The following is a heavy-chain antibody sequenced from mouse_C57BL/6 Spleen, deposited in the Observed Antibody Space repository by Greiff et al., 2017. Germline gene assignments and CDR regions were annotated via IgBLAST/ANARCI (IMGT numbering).Heavy chain of an antibody. D-gene: IGHD1-1*01. V-gene: IGHV5-15*01. J-gene: IGHJ4*01. CDR3: ARHDSSRAMDY. CDR1: GFTFSDYG. CDR2: ISNLAYSI. Sequence: EVKLVESGGGLVQPGGSLKLSCAASGFTFSDYGMAWVRQAPRKGPEWVAFISNLAYSIYYADTVTGRFTISRENAKNTLYLEMSSLRSEDTAMYYCARHDSSRAMDYWGQGTSVTVSS.